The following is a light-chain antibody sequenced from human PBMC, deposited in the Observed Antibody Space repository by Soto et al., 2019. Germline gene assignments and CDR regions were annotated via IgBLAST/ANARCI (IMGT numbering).Light chain of an antibody. V-gene: IGKV1-33*01. Sequence: DIQLTQSPSFLSASVGDRVTITCRASQGISNYLNWYQQKPGKAPKLLIYDASNLETGVPSRFSGSGSGTDFTFTISSLQPEDIATYYCQQYDNLLTFGGGTKVDIK. CDR1: QGISNY. CDR2: DAS. J-gene: IGKJ4*01. CDR3: QQYDNLLT.